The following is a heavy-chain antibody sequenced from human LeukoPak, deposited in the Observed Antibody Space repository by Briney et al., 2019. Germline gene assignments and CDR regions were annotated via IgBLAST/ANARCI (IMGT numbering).Heavy chain of an antibody. CDR2: YYYSGNT. D-gene: IGHD3-22*01. J-gene: IGHJ4*02. V-gene: IGHV4-59*08. Sequence: SETLSLTCTVSGVSISSYYWSWIRQPPGKGLEWIGYYYYSGNTNYNPSLKSRVTISADTSKNQFSLRLFSVTASDTAVYYCARRNYYDSSGYVSVEWSQGTLVTVSS. CDR1: GVSISSYY. CDR3: ARRNYYDSSGYVSVE.